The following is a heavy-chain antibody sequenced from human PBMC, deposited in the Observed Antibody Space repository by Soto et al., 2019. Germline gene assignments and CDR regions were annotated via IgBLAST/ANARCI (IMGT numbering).Heavy chain of an antibody. D-gene: IGHD5-18*01. J-gene: IGHJ4*02. Sequence: PLSLTCTVSGGSISSSSYYWGWIRQPPGKGLEWIGSIYYSGSTYYNPSLKSRVTISVDTSKNQFSLKLSSVTAADTAVYYCARHLTYSYGYYFDYWGQGTLVTVSS. CDR2: IYYSGST. CDR1: GGSISSSSYY. CDR3: ARHLTYSYGYYFDY. V-gene: IGHV4-39*01.